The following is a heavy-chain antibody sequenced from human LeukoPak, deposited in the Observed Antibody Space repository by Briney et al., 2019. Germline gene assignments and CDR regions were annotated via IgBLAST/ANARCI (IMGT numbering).Heavy chain of an antibody. Sequence: ASVKLSCKPAGYTFTGYYIHWVRQAPGQGLEWMGWITPNSGGTNYAQKFKGRVTMTRDTSISTAYMELSRLRSDDTAVYYCATSRARISGWSDLDYWGQGTLVTVSS. V-gene: IGHV1-2*02. CDR2: ITPNSGGT. J-gene: IGHJ4*02. CDR3: ATSRARISGWSDLDY. CDR1: GYTFTGYY. D-gene: IGHD6-19*01.